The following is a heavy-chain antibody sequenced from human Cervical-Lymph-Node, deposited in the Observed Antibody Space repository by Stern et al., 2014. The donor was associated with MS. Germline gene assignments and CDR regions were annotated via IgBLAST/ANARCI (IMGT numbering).Heavy chain of an antibody. Sequence: QVQLVQSGAEVKKPGSSVKVSCKASGGTFNTNVISWVRQAPGQGLEWMGGIIPIFGTALYAQKFQGSVTITSNDSQRPAYMQLSSLRSEDTAVYYCARAAYSTSSYNYWGQGTLVIVSS. V-gene: IGHV1-69*01. CDR3: ARAAYSTSSYNY. CDR1: GGTFNTNV. J-gene: IGHJ4*02. CDR2: IIPIFGTA. D-gene: IGHD6-6*01.